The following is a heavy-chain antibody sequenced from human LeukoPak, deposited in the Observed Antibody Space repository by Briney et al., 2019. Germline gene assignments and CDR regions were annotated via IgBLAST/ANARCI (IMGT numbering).Heavy chain of an antibody. CDR1: GYTFTGYY. CDR3: ARDYGLAARNYYYYYMDV. Sequence: ASVKVSCKASGYTFTGYYMHWVRQAPGQGLEWMGWINPNSGGTNYAQKFQGRVTMTRDTSISTAYMELSRLRSDDTAVYYCARDYGLAARNYYYYYMDVWGKGTTVTVSS. D-gene: IGHD6-25*01. V-gene: IGHV1-2*02. J-gene: IGHJ6*03. CDR2: INPNSGGT.